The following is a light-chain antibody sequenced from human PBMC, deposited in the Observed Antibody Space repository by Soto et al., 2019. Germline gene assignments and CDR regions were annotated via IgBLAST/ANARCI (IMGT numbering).Light chain of an antibody. CDR1: QRIGTN. V-gene: IGKV1-39*01. Sequence: IPRNQSPSALPASIEDRVTLTCRASQRIGTNLNWYQQRPGKAPKLLIYAVSSLQSGVSSRFSGSGSGTDFTLAISSLQLGDFATYDCPHSYNPPLPFGQGTKVAIK. J-gene: IGKJ1*01. CDR2: AVS. CDR3: PHSYNPPLP.